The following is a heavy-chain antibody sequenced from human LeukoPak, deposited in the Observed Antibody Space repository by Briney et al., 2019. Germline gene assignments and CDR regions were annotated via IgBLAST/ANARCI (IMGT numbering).Heavy chain of an antibody. D-gene: IGHD2-2*01. CDR1: GYTFTSYD. CDR2: MNPNSGNT. J-gene: IGHJ6*03. V-gene: IGHV1-8*01. CDR3: ARDVSSTGCVGVCYYYYYMDV. Sequence: GASVTVSCKASGYTFTSYDINWVRQATGQGLEWMGWMNPNSGNTGYAQKFQGRVTMTRNTSISTAYMELSRLRSDDTAVYYCARDVSSTGCVGVCYYYYYMDVWGKGTTVTVSS.